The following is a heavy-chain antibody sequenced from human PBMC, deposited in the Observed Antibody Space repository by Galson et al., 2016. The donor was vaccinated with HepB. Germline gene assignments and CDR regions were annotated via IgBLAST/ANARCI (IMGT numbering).Heavy chain of an antibody. CDR2: IYSGGST. V-gene: IGHV3-53*01. Sequence: SLRLSCAASGFTVYNNYMWWVRQAPGKGLDWVSLIYSGGSTSYADSVKGRFTISRDNSKSTLYLQMTSLKTEDTAVYYCIYGAESRDYWGQGTAVTVSA. CDR3: IYGAESRDY. D-gene: IGHD4/OR15-4a*01. CDR1: GFTVYNNY. J-gene: IGHJ4*02.